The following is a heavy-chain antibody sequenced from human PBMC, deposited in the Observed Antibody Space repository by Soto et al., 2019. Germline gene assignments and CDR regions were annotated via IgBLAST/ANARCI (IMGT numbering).Heavy chain of an antibody. CDR2: ISAYNGNT. D-gene: IGHD5-12*01. CDR3: ARVSRWMATTPGDY. Sequence: SVKVSCKASGYTFTSYGISWVRQAPVQGLEWMGWISAYNGNTNYSQKLQGRVTMTTDTSTSTAYMELRSLRSDDTAVYYCARVSRWMATTPGDYWGQGTLVTVS. J-gene: IGHJ4*02. V-gene: IGHV1-18*01. CDR1: GYTFTSYG.